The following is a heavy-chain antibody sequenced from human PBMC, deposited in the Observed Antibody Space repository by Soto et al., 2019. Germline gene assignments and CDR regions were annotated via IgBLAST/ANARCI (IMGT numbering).Heavy chain of an antibody. CDR3: AREGRGYCDSTSCPGI. J-gene: IGHJ4*02. Sequence: DVQLVESGGGLVQPGGSLRLSCVASGFSFSAYAMSWVRQAPGKGLEWVANIKGDGSEKNYVDYVKGRFTISRDDAKKSLYLQTNTLRAEDTAVYYCAREGRGYCDSTSCPGIWGQGTLVTVSS. CDR2: IKGDGSEK. V-gene: IGHV3-7*01. CDR1: GFSFSAYA. D-gene: IGHD2-2*01.